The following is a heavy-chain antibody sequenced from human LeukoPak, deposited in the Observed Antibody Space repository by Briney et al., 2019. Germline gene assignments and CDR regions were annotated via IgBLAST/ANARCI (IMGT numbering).Heavy chain of an antibody. J-gene: IGHJ3*02. Sequence: SESLSLTCIVSGGSISNYFWSWIRQPPGQGLKWIGYIYYSGSTKYNPSVSSRLTISVDTSKNHFSLKLSSVTASDTAVYYCARLATLANLGMGAFDIWGQGIMVTVSS. CDR3: ARLATLANLGMGAFDI. CDR2: IYYSGST. CDR1: GGSISNYF. V-gene: IGHV4-59*08. D-gene: IGHD7-27*01.